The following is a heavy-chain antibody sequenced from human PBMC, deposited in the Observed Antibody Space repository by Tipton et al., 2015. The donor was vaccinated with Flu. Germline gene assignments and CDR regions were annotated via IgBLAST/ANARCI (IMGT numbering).Heavy chain of an antibody. CDR3: ARETGWGSSYASHEPHCDV. D-gene: IGHD3-16*01. CDR2: FYYSGST. CDR1: GGSISSYY. V-gene: IGHV4-59*01. J-gene: IGHJ3*01. Sequence: TLSLTCTVSGGSISSYYWSWIRQPPGKGLEWIAYFYYSGSTNYNPSLKSRVTISVDTSKNQFSLKLSSVTAADTAMYYCARETGWGSSYASHEPHCDVWGQGTMVTVSS.